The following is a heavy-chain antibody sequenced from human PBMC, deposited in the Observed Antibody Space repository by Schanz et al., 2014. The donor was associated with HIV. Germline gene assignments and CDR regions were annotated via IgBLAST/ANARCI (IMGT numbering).Heavy chain of an antibody. V-gene: IGHV1-8*02. CDR1: GYTFTNFY. Sequence: QVQLLQSGAEVREPGASVRVSCEASGYTFTNFYIHWVRQAPGQGLEWMGWVNPESGNTGMADKFLGRLSLTRFTSTGTAYMELDSLRSEDTAFYYCARGRYYGSEFDYWGQGTLVTVSS. D-gene: IGHD3-10*01. J-gene: IGHJ4*02. CDR2: VNPESGNT. CDR3: ARGRYYGSEFDY.